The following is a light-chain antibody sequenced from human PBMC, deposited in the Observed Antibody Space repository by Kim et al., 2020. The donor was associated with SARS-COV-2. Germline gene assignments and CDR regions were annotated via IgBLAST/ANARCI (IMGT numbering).Light chain of an antibody. CDR1: SLRHYY. Sequence: ALGETERSTGRGSSLRHYYDSWYQKEPARAPPLVTFGYNNRPAGIPDRFSGCGSGDAASLTITGAQAEDESDYYYNSRDSSGDQVLFGGGTQLTVL. V-gene: IGLV3-19*01. CDR2: GYN. CDR3: NSRDSSGDQVL. J-gene: IGLJ2*01.